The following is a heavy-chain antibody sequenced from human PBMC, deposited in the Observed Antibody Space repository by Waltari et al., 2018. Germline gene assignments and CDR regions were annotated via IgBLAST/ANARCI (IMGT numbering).Heavy chain of an antibody. J-gene: IGHJ4*02. D-gene: IGHD6-19*01. V-gene: IGHV3-74*01. Sequence: EQLVESGGGGGETGGSRRLSCAETGAIFSSYWMHWVSQVPGKGLVWISRIKVDVSFTDSASSVSGPFTISRDNAKTTLYLQMNSLGAEDTAVYFCVLAARCNIDYLSQGTLVTVSS. CDR3: VLAARCNIDY. CDR1: GAIFSSYW. CDR2: IKVDVSFT.